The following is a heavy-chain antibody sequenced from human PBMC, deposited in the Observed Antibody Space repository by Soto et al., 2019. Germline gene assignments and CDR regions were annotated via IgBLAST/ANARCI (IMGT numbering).Heavy chain of an antibody. CDR3: ARYHSNYIDWFDH. Sequence: PRESLKVSCKGSVYSFTRYWTCCVCQMPGKGVEWRAIIYPGDSDTRYSPSFQGQVTTSADKSISTAYLQWSSLKASDTAMYYCARYHSNYIDWFDHWGQGTQVTVSS. CDR1: VYSFTRYW. V-gene: IGHV5-51*02. J-gene: IGHJ5*02. CDR2: IYPGDSDT. D-gene: IGHD4-4*01.